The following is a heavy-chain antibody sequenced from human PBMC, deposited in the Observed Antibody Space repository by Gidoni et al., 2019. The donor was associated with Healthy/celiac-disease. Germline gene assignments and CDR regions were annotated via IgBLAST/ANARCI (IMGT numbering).Heavy chain of an antibody. Sequence: EVQLLESGGGLVQPGGSLRLSCAASRLTFSNYAMIWVRQAPGRGLEWVSTSSGSGGSTYYADSVKGRFTISRDNSKSTLYLQMNSLRAEDTAVYYCAKRSFGGVIGPLDYWGQGTLVTVSS. CDR3: AKRSFGGVIGPLDY. CDR1: RLTFSNYA. V-gene: IGHV3-23*01. D-gene: IGHD3-16*02. CDR2: SSGSGGST. J-gene: IGHJ4*02.